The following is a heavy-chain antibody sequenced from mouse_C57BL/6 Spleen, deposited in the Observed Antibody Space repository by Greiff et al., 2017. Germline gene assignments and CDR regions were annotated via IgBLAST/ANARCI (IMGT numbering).Heavy chain of an antibody. V-gene: IGHV5-4*01. J-gene: IGHJ3*01. CDR2: ISDVCGYT. CDR1: GFTFSSYA. Sequence: EVPLVESGGGLVKPGESLKLTCAASGFTFSSYAMSVGRQTPETRQGRVAIISDVCGYTYYPYTVKGRFPISRDNATNNLYLQMSHLKYEDTTMYYCARGELRLWLAYVGQGTLVTVSA. D-gene: IGHD4-1*01. CDR3: ARGELRLWLAY.